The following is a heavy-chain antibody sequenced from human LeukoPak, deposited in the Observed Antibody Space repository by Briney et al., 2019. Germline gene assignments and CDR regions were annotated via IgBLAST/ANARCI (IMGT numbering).Heavy chain of an antibody. V-gene: IGHV4-39*01. CDR2: IYYSGST. CDR1: GGPISSSRYS. CDR3: ARLSPYLGSGSSAFPDDF. Sequence: SETLCLTCTVSGGPISSSRYSWGWIRQPPGKGLEWIGSIYYSGSTYYNPSLTSRVTISVDTSKNQFSLKLSSVTAAGTAVCYCARLSPYLGSGSSAFPDDFWGQGTLVTVSS. D-gene: IGHD3-10*01. J-gene: IGHJ4*02.